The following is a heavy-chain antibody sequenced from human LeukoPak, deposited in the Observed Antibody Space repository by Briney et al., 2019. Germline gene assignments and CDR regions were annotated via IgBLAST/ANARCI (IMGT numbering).Heavy chain of an antibody. CDR1: GYTFTGYY. J-gene: IGHJ6*03. CDR2: INPNSGGT. Sequence: ASVKVSCKASGYTFTGYYIHWVRQAPGQGVEWMGWINPNSGGTKYAQKFQGRVTMTRDTSISTAYMELSRLRSDDTAVYYCARGASIRYFDWFHYYMDVWGKGTTVTVSS. V-gene: IGHV1-2*02. D-gene: IGHD3-9*01. CDR3: ARGASIRYFDWFHYYMDV.